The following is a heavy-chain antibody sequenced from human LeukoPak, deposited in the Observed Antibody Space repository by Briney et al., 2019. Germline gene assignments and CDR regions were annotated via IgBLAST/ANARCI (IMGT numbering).Heavy chain of an antibody. J-gene: IGHJ4*02. CDR1: GYTFTDYY. CDR2: INPNSGGT. CDR3: ARVVDDWDFFDY. Sequence: AAVKVSCKPSGYTFTDYYIHWVRQTPGQRREWRGWINPNSGGTNYAQNVRGRVIMTRDTSNNTVYMELSRLRSGDAAVYYCARVVDDWDFFDYWGQGTLVTVSS. V-gene: IGHV1-2*02. D-gene: IGHD2-15*01.